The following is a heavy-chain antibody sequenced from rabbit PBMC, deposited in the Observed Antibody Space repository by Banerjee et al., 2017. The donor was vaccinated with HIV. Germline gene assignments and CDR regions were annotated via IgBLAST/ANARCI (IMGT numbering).Heavy chain of an antibody. V-gene: IGHV1S45*01. D-gene: IGHD4-1*01. CDR3: ARAPAAYYYGMDL. Sequence: QEQLEESGGDLVKPEGSLTLTCTASGIDFSSYYYMCWVRQAPGKGLEWIGCIYTGSGSTYYASWAKGRFTISKTSSTTVTLQMTSLTAADTATYFCARAPAAYYYGMDLWGPGTLVTVS. CDR1: GIDFSSYYY. CDR2: IYTGSGST. J-gene: IGHJ6*01.